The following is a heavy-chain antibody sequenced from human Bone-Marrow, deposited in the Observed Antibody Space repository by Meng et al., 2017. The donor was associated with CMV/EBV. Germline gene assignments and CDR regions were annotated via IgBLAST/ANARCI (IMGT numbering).Heavy chain of an antibody. CDR2: ISYDGSNI. J-gene: IGHJ4*02. CDR3: ARDRGITV. CDR1: GLTFSSYA. Sequence: GESLKISCAASGLTFSSYAMYWVRQAPGKGPEWVAVISYDGSNIKYADSVKGRFTISRDNSKNTLYLQMNSLRAEDTAVYYCARDRGITVWGQGTLVTVSS. V-gene: IGHV3-30-3*01. D-gene: IGHD3-3*01.